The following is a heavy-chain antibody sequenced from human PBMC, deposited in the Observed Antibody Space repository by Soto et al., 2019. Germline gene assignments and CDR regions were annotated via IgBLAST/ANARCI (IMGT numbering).Heavy chain of an antibody. V-gene: IGHV1-3*01. J-gene: IGHJ4*02. CDR3: ARDLRDYDILTGYFSSYYFDY. D-gene: IGHD3-9*01. CDR2: INAGNGNT. CDR1: GYTFTSYA. Sequence: ASVKVSCKASGYTFTSYAMHWVRQAPGQMLEWMGWINAGNGNTKYSQKFQGRVTITRDTSASTVYMELSSLRSEDTAVYYCARDLRDYDILTGYFSSYYFDYWGQGTLVTVSS.